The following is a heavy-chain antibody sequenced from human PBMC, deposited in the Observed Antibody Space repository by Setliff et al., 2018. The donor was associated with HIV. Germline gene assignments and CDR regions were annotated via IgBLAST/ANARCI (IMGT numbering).Heavy chain of an antibody. D-gene: IGHD6-13*01. J-gene: IGHJ6*03. Sequence: SETLSLTCTVSGGPISSSSYYWGWIRQPPGKGLEWIGSIDYSGSIYANPSLKSRVTISVDTSKNQFSLNLSSVTAADTAVYYCVGSTIAAAVYYYYYYMDVWGKETTVTVSS. CDR3: VGSTIAAAVYYYYYYMDV. CDR1: GGPISSSSYY. CDR2: IDYSGSI. V-gene: IGHV4-39*01.